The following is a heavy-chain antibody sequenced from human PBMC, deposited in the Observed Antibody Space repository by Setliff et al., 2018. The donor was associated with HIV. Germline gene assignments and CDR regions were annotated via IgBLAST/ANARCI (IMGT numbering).Heavy chain of an antibody. V-gene: IGHV3-15*01. CDR2: IKSKTDGGTT. D-gene: IGHD2-21*01. CDR1: GFTFTNAW. Sequence: PGGSLRLSCAASGFTFTNAWMSWVRQAPGKGLEWVGRIKSKTDGGTTDYAAPVKGRFTISRDDSKNTLYLQMNSLKTEDTAVYYCTTTLGCGGDCYLNYWGQGALVTVSS. J-gene: IGHJ4*02. CDR3: TTTLGCGGDCYLNY.